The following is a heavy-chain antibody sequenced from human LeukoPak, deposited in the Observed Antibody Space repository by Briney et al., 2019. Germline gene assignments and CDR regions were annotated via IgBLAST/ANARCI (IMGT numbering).Heavy chain of an antibody. J-gene: IGHJ3*02. CDR1: GFTVSSNY. V-gene: IGHV3-66*02. Sequence: PGGSLRLSCAASGFTVSSNYMSWVRQARGKGLEWVSVIYRGGSTYYADSVKGRFTISRDNSKNTLYLQMNSLRAEDTAVYYCARWGRGDDAFDIWGQGTMVTVSS. CDR2: IYRGGST. CDR3: ARWGRGDDAFDI. D-gene: IGHD3-16*01.